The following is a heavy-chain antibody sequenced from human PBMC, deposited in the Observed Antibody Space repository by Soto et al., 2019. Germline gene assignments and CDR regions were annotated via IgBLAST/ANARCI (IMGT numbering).Heavy chain of an antibody. J-gene: IGHJ6*02. CDR1: GYTFTSYY. V-gene: IGHV1-69*01. CDR2: IIPIFGTA. D-gene: IGHD3-3*01. Sequence: QVQLVQSGAEVKKPGASVKVSCKASGYTFTSYYMHWVRQAPGQGLEWMGGIIPIFGTANYAQKFQGRVTITADESTSTAYMELSSLRSEDTAVYYCARGPYDFWSGPLYYYYGMDVWGQGTTVTVSS. CDR3: ARGPYDFWSGPLYYYYGMDV.